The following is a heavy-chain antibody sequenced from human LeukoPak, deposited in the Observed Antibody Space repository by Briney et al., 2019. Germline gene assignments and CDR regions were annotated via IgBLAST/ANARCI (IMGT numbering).Heavy chain of an antibody. D-gene: IGHD3-3*01. CDR1: GGSISSYY. V-gene: IGHV4-59*01. CDR2: IYYSGST. CDR3: ARGEHYDFWRDLGHFDY. Sequence: PSETLSLTCTFSGGSISSYYWSWIRPPPGKGLEWIGYIYYSGSTNYNPSLKSRVTISVDTSKNQFSLKLSSVTAADTAVYYCARGEHYDFWRDLGHFDYWGQGTLVTVSS. J-gene: IGHJ4*02.